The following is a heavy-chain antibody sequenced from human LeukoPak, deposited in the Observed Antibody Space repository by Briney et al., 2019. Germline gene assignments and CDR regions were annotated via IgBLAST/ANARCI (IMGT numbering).Heavy chain of an antibody. D-gene: IGHD1-7*01. J-gene: IGHJ4*02. CDR3: ARAAWNSKGVDF. CDR2: IYYSGNT. V-gene: IGHV4-30-4*08. Sequence: SQTLSLTCTVSGGSISSGDYYWSWIRQPPGKGLEWIGYIYYSGNTYYNPSLKSRLTISVDTSKNQFSLKLSAVTAADTAVYYCARAAWNSKGVDFWGQGTLVTVSP. CDR1: GGSISSGDYY.